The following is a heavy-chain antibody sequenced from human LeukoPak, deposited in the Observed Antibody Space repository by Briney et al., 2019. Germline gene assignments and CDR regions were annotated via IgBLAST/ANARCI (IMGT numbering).Heavy chain of an antibody. CDR2: IIPILGIA. CDR3: ATVRVYLRWLVTAPYYFDY. V-gene: IGHV1-69*04. Sequence: ASVKVSCKASGGTFSSYAISWVRQAPGQGLEWMGRIIPILGIANYAQKFQGRVTITADKSTSTAYMELSSLRSGDTAVYYCATVRVYLRWLVTAPYYFDYWGQGTLVTVSS. J-gene: IGHJ4*02. D-gene: IGHD6-19*01. CDR1: GGTFSSYA.